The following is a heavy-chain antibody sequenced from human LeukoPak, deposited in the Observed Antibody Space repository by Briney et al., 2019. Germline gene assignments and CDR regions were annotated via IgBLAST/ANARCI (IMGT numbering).Heavy chain of an antibody. CDR2: INHSGGT. J-gene: IGHJ4*02. Sequence: SETLSLTCAVYGGSFSGYYWSWIRQPPGKGLEWIGEINHSGGTNYNPSLKSRVTISVDTSKNQFSLKLSSVTAADTAVYYCARGERYYYDSSGSQRSDYWGQGTLVTVSS. CDR3: ARGERYYYDSSGSQRSDY. CDR1: GGSFSGYY. D-gene: IGHD3-22*01. V-gene: IGHV4-34*01.